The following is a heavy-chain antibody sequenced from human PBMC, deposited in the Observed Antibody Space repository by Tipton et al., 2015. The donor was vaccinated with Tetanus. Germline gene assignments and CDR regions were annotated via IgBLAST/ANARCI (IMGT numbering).Heavy chain of an antibody. D-gene: IGHD3-22*01. CDR3: AKDFDLSGYYSTAFDY. Sequence: SLRLSCVASGFTFSSYGMHWARQAPGKGLEWVAVISYDGSNRYYADSVKGRFTISRDNAKNSLYLQMNSLRAEDTALYYCAKDFDLSGYYSTAFDYWGQGTLVTVSS. V-gene: IGHV3-30*18. J-gene: IGHJ4*02. CDR2: ISYDGSNR. CDR1: GFTFSSYG.